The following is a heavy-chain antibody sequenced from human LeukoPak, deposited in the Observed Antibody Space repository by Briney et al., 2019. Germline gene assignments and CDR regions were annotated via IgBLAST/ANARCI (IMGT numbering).Heavy chain of an antibody. Sequence: ASVKVCCKASGYTFTSYYMHWVRQAPGQGLEWMGIINPSGGSTSYDQKFQGRVTMTRDMSTSTVSMELSSLRSEDTAVYYCARGPTRIAVANWFDPWGQGTLVTVS. CDR3: ARGPTRIAVANWFDP. J-gene: IGHJ5*02. CDR1: GYTFTSYY. V-gene: IGHV1-46*01. CDR2: INPSGGST. D-gene: IGHD6-19*01.